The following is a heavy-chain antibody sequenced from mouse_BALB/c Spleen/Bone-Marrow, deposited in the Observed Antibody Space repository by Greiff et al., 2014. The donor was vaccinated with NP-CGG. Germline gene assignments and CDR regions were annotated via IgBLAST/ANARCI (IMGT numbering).Heavy chain of an antibody. CDR2: ITPENGNT. CDR1: GFNIKDYY. V-gene: IGHV14-1*02. Sequence: VHVKQSGAELVRPGALVKLSCKASGFNIKDYYIHWVNQRPEQGLEWIGWITPENGNTIYDPKFQGKARITADTSSNTAYFQLSSLTSEDTAVYYCARGSSGPFVCWGQGTLVTVSA. D-gene: IGHD3-1*01. CDR3: ARGSSGPFVC. J-gene: IGHJ3*01.